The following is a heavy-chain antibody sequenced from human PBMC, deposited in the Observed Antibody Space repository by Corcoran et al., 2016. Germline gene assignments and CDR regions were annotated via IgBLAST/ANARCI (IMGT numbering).Heavy chain of an antibody. J-gene: IGHJ6*02. CDR2: IIPIFGTA. V-gene: IGHV1-69*01. Sequence: QVQLVQSGAEVKKPGSSVKVTCKASGGTFSSYALSWVRQAPAPGLEWMGGIIPIFGTANYAQKFQGRVTITADESKSTAYMELSSLRSEDTAVYYCARRIVGATTVYYYGMDVWGQGTTVTVSS. D-gene: IGHD1-26*01. CDR3: ARRIVGATTVYYYGMDV. CDR1: GGTFSSYA.